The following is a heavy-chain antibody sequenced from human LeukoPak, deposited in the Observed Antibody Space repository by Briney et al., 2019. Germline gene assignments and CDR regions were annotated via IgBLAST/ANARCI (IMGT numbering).Heavy chain of an antibody. CDR2: ISGSGGST. CDR1: GFTFSSYA. V-gene: IGHV3-23*01. CDR3: AKDFGRWFGELRYFDY. D-gene: IGHD3-10*01. J-gene: IGHJ4*02. Sequence: PGGSLRLSCAASGFTFSSYAMSWVRQAPGKGLEWVSAISGSGGSTYYADSVKGRFTISRDNSKNTLYLQMNSLRAEDTAVYYCAKDFGRWFGELRYFDYWGQGTLVTVSS.